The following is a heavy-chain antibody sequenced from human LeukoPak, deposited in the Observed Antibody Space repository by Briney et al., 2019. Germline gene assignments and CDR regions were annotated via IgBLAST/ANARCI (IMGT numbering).Heavy chain of an antibody. V-gene: IGHV1-46*01. CDR1: GYTFTSNY. CDR2: ISPSGGST. D-gene: IGHD6-19*01. Sequence: ASVKVSCKAFGYTFTSNYMHWVRQAPGQGPEWMGVISPSGGSTTYAQKFQGRVTMTRDMSTSTVYMELSSLRSEDTAVYYCARDQRPAGYSSGWYLHWFDPWGQGTLVTVSS. J-gene: IGHJ5*02. CDR3: ARDQRPAGYSSGWYLHWFDP.